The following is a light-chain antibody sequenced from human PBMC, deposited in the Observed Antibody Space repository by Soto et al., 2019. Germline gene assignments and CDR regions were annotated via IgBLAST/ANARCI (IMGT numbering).Light chain of an antibody. V-gene: IGKV1-39*01. CDR1: QSISSY. Sequence: DIEMTQSPSSLSASVGDRVTITCRASQSISSYLNWYQQKPGKAPKLLIYAASSLQSGVPSRFSGSGSGTDLTLTISSLQPEDFATYYCQQSYSTLLTFGGGTKVDI. CDR2: AAS. J-gene: IGKJ4*01. CDR3: QQSYSTLLT.